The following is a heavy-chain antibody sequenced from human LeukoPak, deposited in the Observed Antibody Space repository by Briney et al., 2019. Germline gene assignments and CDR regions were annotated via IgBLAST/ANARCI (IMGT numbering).Heavy chain of an antibody. CDR3: AKALGVIGPNYYYYYYMDV. CDR2: IWYDGSNK. Sequence: GRSLRLSCAASGFTFSSYGMHWARQAPGKGLEWVAVIWYDGSNKYYADSVKGRFTISRDNSKNTLYLQMNSLRAEDTAVYYCAKALGVIGPNYYYYYYMDVWGKGTTVTVSS. J-gene: IGHJ6*03. V-gene: IGHV3-33*06. D-gene: IGHD3-22*01. CDR1: GFTFSSYG.